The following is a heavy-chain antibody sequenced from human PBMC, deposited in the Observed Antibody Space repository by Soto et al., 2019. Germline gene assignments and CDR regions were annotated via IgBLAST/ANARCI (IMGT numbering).Heavy chain of an antibody. CDR3: AREPLRSYGYPFDY. V-gene: IGHV1-3*01. Sequence: ASVTGSCKASGYTFTSDAMHWVHPAAGQRLEWMGWINAGNGNTKYSQKFQGRVTITRDTSASTAYMELSSLRSEDTAVDYCAREPLRSYGYPFDYLGQGTLVTVS. CDR2: INAGNGNT. D-gene: IGHD5-18*01. CDR1: GYTFTSDA. J-gene: IGHJ4*02.